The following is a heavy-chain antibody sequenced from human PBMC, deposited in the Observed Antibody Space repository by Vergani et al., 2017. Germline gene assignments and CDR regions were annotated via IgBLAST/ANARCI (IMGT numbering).Heavy chain of an antibody. CDR3: ARGPQGGSGLYWYFDL. Sequence: EVQLLESGGGLVQPGGSLRLSCAASGFTFSSYAMSWVRQAPGKGLEWVSAISGSGGSTGYADSVKGRFTISRDNAKNSLYLQMNSLRAEDTALYHCARGPQGGSGLYWYFDLWGRGTLVTVSS. CDR1: GFTFSSYA. CDR2: ISGSGGST. D-gene: IGHD6-19*01. J-gene: IGHJ2*01. V-gene: IGHV3-23*01.